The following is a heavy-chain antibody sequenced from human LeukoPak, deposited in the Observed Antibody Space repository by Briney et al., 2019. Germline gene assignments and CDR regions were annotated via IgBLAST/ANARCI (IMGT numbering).Heavy chain of an antibody. Sequence: SETLSLTCTVSGGSISSYYWSWIRQPPGKGLEWIGYIYYSGSTNYNPSLKSRVTISVDTSKNQFSLKLSSVTAADTAVYYCATLFWSGYRYFDYWGQGTLVTVSS. CDR3: ATLFWSGYRYFDY. V-gene: IGHV4-59*12. J-gene: IGHJ4*02. CDR2: IYYSGST. D-gene: IGHD3-3*01. CDR1: GGSISSYY.